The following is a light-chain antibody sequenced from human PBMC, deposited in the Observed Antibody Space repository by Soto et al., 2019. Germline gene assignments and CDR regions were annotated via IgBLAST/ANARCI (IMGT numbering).Light chain of an antibody. J-gene: IGLJ1*01. CDR1: SSDVGFYYP. Sequence: QSVLTQPASVSGSPGQSITISCTGTSSDVGFYYPVSWYQQHPGKAPKLIIYEVSERPSGVSNRFSGSRSGNTASLTISGLQAEDEADYYCCSYASSNTYVFGTGTKVTVL. CDR2: EVS. V-gene: IGLV2-23*02. CDR3: CSYASSNTYV.